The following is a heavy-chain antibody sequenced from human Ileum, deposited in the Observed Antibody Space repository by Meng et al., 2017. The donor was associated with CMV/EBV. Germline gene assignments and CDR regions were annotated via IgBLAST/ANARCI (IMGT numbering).Heavy chain of an antibody. Sequence: QVQLQESRPGPWKPSETLSLTCTVSGDSITSFYGSWIRQPAGKALEWIGRIYHGGSTNYNPSLKSRVTLSVDTSKNQFSMRLTSVTAADTAVYYCARGPGGFGDFNFDYWGQGTLVTVSS. J-gene: IGHJ4*02. CDR3: ARGPGGFGDFNFDY. D-gene: IGHD3-16*01. V-gene: IGHV4-4*07. CDR2: IYHGGST. CDR1: GDSITSFY.